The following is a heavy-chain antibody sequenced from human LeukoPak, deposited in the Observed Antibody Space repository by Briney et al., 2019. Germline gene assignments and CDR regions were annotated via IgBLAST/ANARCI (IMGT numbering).Heavy chain of an antibody. CDR2: ISAYNGNT. CDR1: GYTFTSYG. CDR3: ARDLEGGSGWFYYYGMDV. Sequence: GASVKVSCKASGYTFTSYGISWVRQAPGQGLEWMGWISAYNGNTNYAQKLQGRVTMTTDTSTSTAYMELRSLRSDDTAVYYCARDLEGGSGWFYYYGMDVWGQGTTVTVSS. J-gene: IGHJ6*02. V-gene: IGHV1-18*01. D-gene: IGHD6-19*01.